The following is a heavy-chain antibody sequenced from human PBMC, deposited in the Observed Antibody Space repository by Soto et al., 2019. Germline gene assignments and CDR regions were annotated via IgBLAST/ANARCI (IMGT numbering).Heavy chain of an antibody. J-gene: IGHJ6*02. V-gene: IGHV3-9*01. CDR3: ARSWSGSTSGRVDV. CDR1: GFIFDDHV. CDR2: ITWDGYSI. Sequence: EVQLVESGGGLVHPGRSLRLSCVASGFIFDDHVMHWVRQVPGKGLEWVGHITWDGYSIGYGGSVRGRFTISRDNAKNTLYLQMNSLRPEDTASYYCARSWSGSTSGRVDVWGQGTTVTVSS. D-gene: IGHD3-3*01.